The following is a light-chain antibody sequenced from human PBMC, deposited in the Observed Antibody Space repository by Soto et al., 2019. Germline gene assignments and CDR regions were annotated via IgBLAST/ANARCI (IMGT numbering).Light chain of an antibody. CDR3: SSYTSSSTYV. V-gene: IGLV2-14*01. CDR2: EVS. CDR1: SSDVGGYNY. J-gene: IGLJ1*01. Sequence: QSALTQPASVSGSPGQSITISCTGTSSDVGGYNYVSWYQQHPGKAPKLMIYEVSNRHSGVSNRFSGSKSGNTASLTISGLQAEDEADYYCSSYTSSSTYVFGPGTKLTVL.